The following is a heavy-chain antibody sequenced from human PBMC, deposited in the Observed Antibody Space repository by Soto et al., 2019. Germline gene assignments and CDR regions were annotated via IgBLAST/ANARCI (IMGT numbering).Heavy chain of an antibody. CDR1: GGSFSGYY. CDR2: INHSGST. Sequence: PSETLSLTCAVSGGSFSGYYWSWIRQPPGKGLEWIGEINHSGSTNYNPSLKSRVTISVDTSKNQSSLKLSSVTAADTAVYYCAFRTYYYYGMDVWGQGTTVTVSS. J-gene: IGHJ6*02. CDR3: AFRTYYYYGMDV. V-gene: IGHV4-34*01.